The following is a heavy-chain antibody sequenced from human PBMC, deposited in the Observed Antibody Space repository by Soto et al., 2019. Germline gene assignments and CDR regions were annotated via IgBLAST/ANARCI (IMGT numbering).Heavy chain of an antibody. D-gene: IGHD3-22*01. J-gene: IGHJ4*02. CDR3: ARDQYDSSGYRLFDY. Sequence: PSETLSLTCTVSGGSISSSSYYWGWIRQPKGKGLEWIGSIYYSGSTYYNPSLKSRVTISVDTSKNQFSLKLSSVTAADTAVYYCARDQYDSSGYRLFDYWGQGTLVTVSS. CDR2: IYYSGST. V-gene: IGHV4-39*02. CDR1: GGSISSSSYY.